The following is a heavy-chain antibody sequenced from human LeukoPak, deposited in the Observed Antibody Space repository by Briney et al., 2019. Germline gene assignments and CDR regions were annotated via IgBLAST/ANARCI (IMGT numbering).Heavy chain of an antibody. V-gene: IGHV3-23*01. Sequence: GGSLRLSCAASGFTFSSYAMSWVRQAPGKGLEWVSAISGSGGSTYYADSVKGRFTISRDNSKNTLYLQMNSLRAEDTAVYYCATDLDYYDSSGYYYYYWGQGTLVTVSS. CDR3: ATDLDYYDSSGYYYYY. D-gene: IGHD3-22*01. CDR1: GFTFSSYA. J-gene: IGHJ4*02. CDR2: ISGSGGST.